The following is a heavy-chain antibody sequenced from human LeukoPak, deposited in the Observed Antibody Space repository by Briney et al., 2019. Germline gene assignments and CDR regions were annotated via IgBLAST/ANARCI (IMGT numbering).Heavy chain of an antibody. D-gene: IGHD3-3*01. V-gene: IGHV4-39*07. J-gene: IGHJ4*02. CDR1: SGSISTSNYY. CDR2: IFYSGST. CDR3: ARVGYDFWSGYLVLSHYYFDY. Sequence: SETLSLTCTVSSGSISTSNYYWGWVRQPPGKALEWIGNIFYSGSTYYSPSLKSRVTISLDTSRNQFSLKLNSVTAADTAVYYCARVGYDFWSGYLVLSHYYFDYWGQGTLVTVSS.